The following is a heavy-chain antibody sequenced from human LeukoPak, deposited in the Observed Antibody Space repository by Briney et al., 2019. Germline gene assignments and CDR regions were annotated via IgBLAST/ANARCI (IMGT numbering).Heavy chain of an antibody. CDR3: ARVAGSGWFDY. CDR1: GFTFSDYW. CDR2: IKQDGSEK. D-gene: IGHD6-19*01. J-gene: IGHJ4*02. Sequence: GGSLRLSCAASGFTFSDYWMTWVRQAPGKGLEWLANIKQDGSEKYYVDSVKGRFTISRDDAKNSLYLQMNSLRAGDTAVYYCARVAGSGWFDYWGQGTLVTVSS. V-gene: IGHV3-7*01.